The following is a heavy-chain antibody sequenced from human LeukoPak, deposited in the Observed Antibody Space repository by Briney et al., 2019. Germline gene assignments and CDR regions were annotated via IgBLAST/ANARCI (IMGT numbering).Heavy chain of an antibody. CDR1: GYTFTSYD. CDR2: MNPNSGNT. V-gene: IGHV1-8*01. J-gene: IGHJ6*03. CDR3: ARGRDYGDIYFYYYFNLYYYYYMDV. Sequence: GASVKVSCKASGYTFTSYDINWVRQATGQGLEWMGWMNPNSGNTGYAQKFQGRVTMTRNTSISTAYMELSSLRSEDTAVYYCARGRDYGDIYFYYYFNLYYYYYMDVWGKGTTVTISS. D-gene: IGHD4-17*01.